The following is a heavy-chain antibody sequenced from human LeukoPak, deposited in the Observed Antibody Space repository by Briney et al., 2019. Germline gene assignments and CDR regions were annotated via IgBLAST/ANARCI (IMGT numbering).Heavy chain of an antibody. CDR3: ARHCCSGPARRVFDI. Sequence: PSETLSLTCTVSGGSIISSDYHWGWVRQPPGKGLEWIGTISYSGNTDYNPSLRSRVTISVDTSNNQFSLRLGSVTAADTAVYHCARHCCSGPARRVFDIWGQGTMVTVSS. CDR1: GGSIISSDYH. CDR2: ISYSGNT. V-gene: IGHV4-39*01. D-gene: IGHD2-15*01. J-gene: IGHJ3*02.